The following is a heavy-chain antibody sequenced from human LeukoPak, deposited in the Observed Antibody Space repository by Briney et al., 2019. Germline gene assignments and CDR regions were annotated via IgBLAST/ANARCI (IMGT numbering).Heavy chain of an antibody. CDR1: GGSINSYY. D-gene: IGHD2-2*01. V-gene: IGHV4-59*08. CDR2: FYYSGST. CDR3: ARRAWVVLWGGSGGFDI. J-gene: IGHJ3*02. Sequence: SSETLSLTCTVSGGSINSYYWGWIRQPPGKGLEWIGYFYYSGSTDYNPSLKSRVTISVDTSKNQFSLNLSSVSAADTAVYYCARRAWVVLWGGSGGFDIWGQGTMVTVSS.